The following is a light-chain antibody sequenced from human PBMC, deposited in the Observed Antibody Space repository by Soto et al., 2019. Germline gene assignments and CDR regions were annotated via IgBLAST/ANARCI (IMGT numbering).Light chain of an antibody. CDR3: ALYMGSGISV. V-gene: IGLV8-61*01. CDR1: SGSVSTTNY. Sequence: QAVVTQEPTFSVSPGGTVTLTCGLDSGSVSTTNYPSWHQQTPGQPPRTLIYRTNTRSSGVPDRFSGSILGNKAALIITGAQADDESDYYCALYMGSGISVFGGGTKLTVL. CDR2: RTN. J-gene: IGLJ2*01.